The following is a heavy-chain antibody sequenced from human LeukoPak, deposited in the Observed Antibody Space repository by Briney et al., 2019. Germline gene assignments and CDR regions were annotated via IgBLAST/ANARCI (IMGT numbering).Heavy chain of an antibody. CDR1: GFTFSSYW. Sequence: GGSLRLSCAASGFTFSSYWMSWVRQAPGKGLEWVANIKQDGSEKYYVDSVKGRFTISRDNAKNSLYLQMNSLRAEDTAVYYCARAEGGRYCSGGSCYGAWGQGTLVTVSS. CDR3: ARAEGGRYCSGGSCYGA. D-gene: IGHD2-15*01. J-gene: IGHJ5*02. V-gene: IGHV3-7*03. CDR2: IKQDGSEK.